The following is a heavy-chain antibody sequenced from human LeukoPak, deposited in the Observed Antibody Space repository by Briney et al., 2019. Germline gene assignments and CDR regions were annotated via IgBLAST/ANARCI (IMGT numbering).Heavy chain of an antibody. CDR1: GGTFSSYA. V-gene: IGHV1-69*13. D-gene: IGHD7-27*01. CDR3: ARNETDGDHFDH. Sequence: GASVKVSCKASGGTFSSYAISWVRQAPGQGLEWMGGIFPIFGTANYAQKFQGRVTITADESTSTAYMELSGLRSEDTAVYYCARNETDGDHFDHWGQGTLVTVSS. J-gene: IGHJ4*02. CDR2: IFPIFGTA.